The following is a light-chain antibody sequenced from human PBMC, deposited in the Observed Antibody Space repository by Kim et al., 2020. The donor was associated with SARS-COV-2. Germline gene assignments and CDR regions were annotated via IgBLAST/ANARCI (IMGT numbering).Light chain of an antibody. CDR2: DVT. CDR3: SSYTTSNTFV. V-gene: IGLV2-14*03. CDR1: SSDVGRYTF. J-gene: IGLJ1*01. Sequence: GQSITISCTGSSSDVGRYTFVSWYQQHPGKAPNLVIYDVTKRPSGISDRFSGSKSGNTASLTISGLRAEDEADYYCSSYTTSNTFVFGLGTKVTVL.